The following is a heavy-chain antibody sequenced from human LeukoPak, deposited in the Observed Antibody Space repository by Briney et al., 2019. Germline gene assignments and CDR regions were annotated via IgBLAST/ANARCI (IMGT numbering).Heavy chain of an antibody. J-gene: IGHJ4*02. CDR2: ISGSGGST. V-gene: IGHV3-23*01. Sequence: PGGSLRLSCAASGFTFSSYAMSWVRQAPGKGLEWVSAISGSGGSTYYADSVKGRFTIPRDNSKNTLYLQMNSLRAEDTAVYYCARDTQGYSGYDFHLDYWGQGTLVTVSS. D-gene: IGHD5-12*01. CDR1: GFTFSSYA. CDR3: ARDTQGYSGYDFHLDY.